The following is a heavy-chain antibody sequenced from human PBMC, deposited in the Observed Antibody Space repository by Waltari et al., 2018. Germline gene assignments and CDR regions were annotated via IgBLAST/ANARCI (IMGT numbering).Heavy chain of an antibody. CDR3: ASRLGYCSGGSCYGMDV. V-gene: IGHV4-61*09. D-gene: IGHD2-15*01. CDR2: IYTSGST. Sequence: QVQLQESGPGLVKPSQTLSLTCTVSGCSLSRGSYYWPWIRRPAGKGLEWIGYIYTSGSTNYNPSLKSRVTISVDTSKNQFSLKLSSVTAADTAVYYCASRLGYCSGGSCYGMDVWGQGTTVTVSS. CDR1: GCSLSRGSYY. J-gene: IGHJ6*02.